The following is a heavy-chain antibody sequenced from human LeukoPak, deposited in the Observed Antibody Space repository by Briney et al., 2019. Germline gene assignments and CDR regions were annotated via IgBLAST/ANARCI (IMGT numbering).Heavy chain of an antibody. V-gene: IGHV3-9*01. J-gene: IGHJ4*02. CDR1: GFTFDDYA. CDR3: ATLATITSLFDY. D-gene: IGHD5-24*01. Sequence: GGSLRLSCAASGFTFDDYAMHWVRQAPGKGLEWVSGISWNSGSIGYADSAKGRFTISRDNAKNSLYLQMNSLRAEDTALYYCATLATITSLFDYWGQGTLVTVSS. CDR2: ISWNSGSI.